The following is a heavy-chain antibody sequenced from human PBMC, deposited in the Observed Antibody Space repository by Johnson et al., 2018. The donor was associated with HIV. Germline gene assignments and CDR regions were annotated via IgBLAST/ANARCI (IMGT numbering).Heavy chain of an antibody. D-gene: IGHD3-10*01. CDR1: GFIFSSYA. CDR3: ARAPEVRGVDAFDI. J-gene: IGHJ3*02. Sequence: QVQLVESGGGVVQPGRSLRLSCAASGFIFSSYAIHWVRQAPGKGLEWVAVISYDGSNKYYADSVTGRFTISRDNSRDTLSLQMNSLRAEDTAVYYCARAPEVRGVDAFDIWGQGTVVTVSS. CDR2: ISYDGSNK. V-gene: IGHV3-30*04.